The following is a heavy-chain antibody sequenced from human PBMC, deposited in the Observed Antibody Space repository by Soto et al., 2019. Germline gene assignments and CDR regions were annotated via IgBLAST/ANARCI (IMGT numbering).Heavy chain of an antibody. CDR2: ISSSSSYI. CDR1: GFTFSSYS. D-gene: IGHD5-18*01. Sequence: EVQLVESGGGLVKPGGSLRLSCAASGFTFSSYSMNWVRQAPGKGLEWVSSISSSSSYIYYADSVKGRFTISRDNAKNSLYPQRNSLRAEDTAVYYCARDPGDSYGFRDYWGQGTLVTVAS. V-gene: IGHV3-21*01. J-gene: IGHJ4*02. CDR3: ARDPGDSYGFRDY.